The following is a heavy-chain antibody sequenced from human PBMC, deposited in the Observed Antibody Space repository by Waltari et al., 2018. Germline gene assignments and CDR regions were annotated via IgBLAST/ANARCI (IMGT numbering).Heavy chain of an antibody. CDR2: IYYSGST. CDR1: GGSISSSSYY. V-gene: IGHV4-39*07. CDR3: ARITLGQGVLVDY. J-gene: IGHJ4*02. D-gene: IGHD3-10*01. Sequence: QLQLQESGPGLVKPSATLSLTCTVSGGSISSSSYYWGWIRQPPGKGLEWIGSIYYSGSTYYNPSLKSRVTISVDTSKNQFSLKLSSVTAADTAVYYCARITLGQGVLVDYWGQGTLVTVSS.